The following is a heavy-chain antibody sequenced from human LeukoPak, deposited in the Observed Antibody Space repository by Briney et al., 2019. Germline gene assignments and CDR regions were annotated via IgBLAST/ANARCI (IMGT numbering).Heavy chain of an antibody. J-gene: IGHJ4*02. D-gene: IGHD5-24*01. V-gene: IGHV1-69*05. CDR3: ARDLGRDGYNYFDY. CDR1: GGTFSSYA. Sequence: SVKVSCKASGGTFSSYAISWVRQAPGQGLEWMGGIIPIFGTANYAQKFQGRVTITTDESTSTAYMELSSLRSEDTAVYYCARDLGRDGYNYFDYWGQGTLVTVSS. CDR2: IIPIFGTA.